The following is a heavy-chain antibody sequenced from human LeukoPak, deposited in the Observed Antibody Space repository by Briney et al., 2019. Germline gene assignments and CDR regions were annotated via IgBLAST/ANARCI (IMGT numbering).Heavy chain of an antibody. CDR3: ARRGFGELTANDY. CDR2: IIPIFGTA. CDR1: GGTFSSYA. Sequence: GSSVKVSCKASGGTFSSYAISWVRQAPGQGLEWMGGIIPIFGTANYAQKFQGRVTITADESTSTAYMELSSLRSEDTAVYYCARRGFGELTANDYWGQGTLVTVSS. J-gene: IGHJ4*02. V-gene: IGHV1-69*01. D-gene: IGHD3-10*01.